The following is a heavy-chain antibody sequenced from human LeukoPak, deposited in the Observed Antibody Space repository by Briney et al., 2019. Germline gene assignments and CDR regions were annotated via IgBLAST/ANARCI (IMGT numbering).Heavy chain of an antibody. J-gene: IGHJ4*02. D-gene: IGHD6-19*01. Sequence: PGGSLRLSCAASGFTFSSYAMSWVRQAPGKGLEWVSAISGSGGSTYYADSVKGRFTISRENAKNSLYLQMNSLRTGDTAVYYCARNIAVAGYDYWGQGTLVTVSS. V-gene: IGHV3-23*01. CDR1: GFTFSSYA. CDR3: ARNIAVAGYDY. CDR2: ISGSGGST.